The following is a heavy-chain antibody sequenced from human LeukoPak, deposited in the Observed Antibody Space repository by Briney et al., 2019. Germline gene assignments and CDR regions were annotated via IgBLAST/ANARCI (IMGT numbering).Heavy chain of an antibody. D-gene: IGHD1-26*01. J-gene: IGHJ4*02. Sequence: GGSLRLSCTASGFTFSSYAMSWVRQAPGKGLEWVSTISGSGGSTYYADSVKGRFTISRDNSKNTLYLQMNSLRAEDTAVYYCARGCGSLSLGYWGQGTLVTVSS. CDR3: ARGCGSLSLGY. CDR2: ISGSGGST. CDR1: GFTFSSYA. V-gene: IGHV3-23*01.